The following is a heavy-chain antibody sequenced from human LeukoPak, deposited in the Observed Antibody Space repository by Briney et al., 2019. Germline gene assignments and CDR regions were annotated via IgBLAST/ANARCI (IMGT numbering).Heavy chain of an antibody. CDR3: ARGEQLGPFDY. CDR1: GYTFTGYY. V-gene: IGHV1-2*04. Sequence: ASVKVSCKASGYTFTGYYMHWVRQAPGQGLEWMGWINPNSGGTSYAQKFQGWVTMTRDTSISTAYMELSRLRSDDTAVYYCARGEQLGPFDYWGQGTLVTVSS. J-gene: IGHJ4*02. CDR2: INPNSGGT. D-gene: IGHD6-13*01.